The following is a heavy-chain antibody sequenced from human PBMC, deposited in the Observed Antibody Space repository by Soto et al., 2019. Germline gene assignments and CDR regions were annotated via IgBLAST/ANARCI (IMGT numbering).Heavy chain of an antibody. V-gene: IGHV3-15*07. CDR1: GFTFSNAW. CDR3: TTGIAAAGPPNDYYYYYGMDV. J-gene: IGHJ6*02. D-gene: IGHD6-13*01. Sequence: GGSLRLSCAASGFTFSNAWMNWVRQAPGKGLEWVGRIKSKTDGGTTDYAAPVKGRFTISRDDSKNTTYLQMNSLKTEDTAVYYCTTGIAAAGPPNDYYYYYGMDVWGQGTTVTVSS. CDR2: IKSKTDGGTT.